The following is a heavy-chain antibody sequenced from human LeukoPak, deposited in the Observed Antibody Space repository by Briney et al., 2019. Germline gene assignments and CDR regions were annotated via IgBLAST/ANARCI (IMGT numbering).Heavy chain of an antibody. CDR2: INPNSGGT. CDR3: ARGSIVGATFDYFDY. V-gene: IGHV1-2*02. Sequence: ASVKVSCKASGYTFTGYYMYWVRQAPGQGLEWMGWINPNSGGTNYAQKFQGRVTMTRDTSISTAYMELSRLRSDDTAVYYCARGSIVGATFDYFDYWGQGTLVTVSS. J-gene: IGHJ4*02. D-gene: IGHD1-26*01. CDR1: GYTFTGYY.